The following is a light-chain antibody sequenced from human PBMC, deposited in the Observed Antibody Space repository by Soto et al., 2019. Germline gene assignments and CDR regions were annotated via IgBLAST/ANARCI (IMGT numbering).Light chain of an antibody. CDR3: QQRGA. J-gene: IGKJ2*01. CDR2: DAS. V-gene: IGKV3-11*01. CDR1: QSVDSS. Sequence: EVVLTQSPATLSLSPGERATLSCRASQSVDSSLAWYQQKLGQAPRLLIYDASNRATGIPGRFSGSGSGTDFTLTISSLESDDFAGYYCQQRGAFGQGTKVEIK.